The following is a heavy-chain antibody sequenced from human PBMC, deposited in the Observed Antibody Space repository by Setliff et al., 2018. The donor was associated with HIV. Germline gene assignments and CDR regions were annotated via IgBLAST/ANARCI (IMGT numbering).Heavy chain of an antibody. CDR2: ISATGTTV. CDR1: GFVFSDHS. J-gene: IGHJ4*02. CDR3: VRDQLRRPERWDFDF. Sequence: GGSLRLSCAASGFVFSDHSLHWVRQAPGGGLEWLSYISATGTTVSYADSVRGRFIISRDSVRNVLYLQMKSLRVEDTALYYCVRDQLRRPERWDFDFWGQGTLVTVSS. D-gene: IGHD1-26*01. V-gene: IGHV3-48*01.